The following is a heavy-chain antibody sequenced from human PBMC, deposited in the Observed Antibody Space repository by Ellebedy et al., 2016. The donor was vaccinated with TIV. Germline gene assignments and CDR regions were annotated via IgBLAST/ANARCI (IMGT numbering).Heavy chain of an antibody. Sequence: SVKVSXKASGGTFSSYAISWVRQAPGQGLEWMGGIIPIFGTANYAQKFQGRVTITADESTSTAYMELSSLRSEDTAVYYCARGPPYGGNSLEYFQHWGQGTLVTVSS. CDR1: GGTFSSYA. D-gene: IGHD4-23*01. V-gene: IGHV1-69*13. J-gene: IGHJ1*01. CDR3: ARGPPYGGNSLEYFQH. CDR2: IIPIFGTA.